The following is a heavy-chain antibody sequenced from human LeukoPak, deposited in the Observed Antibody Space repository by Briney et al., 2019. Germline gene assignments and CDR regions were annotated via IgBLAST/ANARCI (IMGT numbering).Heavy chain of an antibody. V-gene: IGHV4-31*03. J-gene: IGHJ4*02. D-gene: IGHD3-22*01. CDR2: IYYSGST. CDR3: ARGLWDYYYDSSGYFDY. Sequence: PSETLSLTRTVSGGSISSGGYYWSWIRQHPGKGLEWIGYIYYSGSTYYNPSLKSRVTISVDTSKNQFSLKLSSVTAADTAVYYCARGLWDYYYDSSGYFDYWGQGTLVTVSS. CDR1: GGSISSGGYY.